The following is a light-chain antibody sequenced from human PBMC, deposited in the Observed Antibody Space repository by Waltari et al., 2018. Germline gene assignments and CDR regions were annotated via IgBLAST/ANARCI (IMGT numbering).Light chain of an antibody. CDR1: QSVGRT. V-gene: IGKV3-20*01. CDR2: DAS. J-gene: IGKJ1*01. Sequence: EIVLTQSPASLSLSPGDRATLSCRASQSVGRTLAWYQQRPGQAPRLLIYDASSRATGIPDRFSGSGCGTDFSLTISRLEPEDFAVYYCQKYGTRPATFGQGTKVEVK. CDR3: QKYGTRPAT.